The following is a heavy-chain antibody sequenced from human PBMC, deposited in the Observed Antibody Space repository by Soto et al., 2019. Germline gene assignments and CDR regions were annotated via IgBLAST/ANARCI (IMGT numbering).Heavy chain of an antibody. CDR1: GYTFTSYG. V-gene: IGHV1-18*01. D-gene: IGHD2-2*01. J-gene: IGHJ5*02. CDR2: ISAYNGNT. CDR3: AREYCSSTSCYSGWFDP. Sequence: ASVEVSCKXSGYTFTSYGISWVRQAPGQGLEWMGWISAYNGNTNYAQKLQGRVTMTTDTSTSTAYMELRSLRSDDTAVYYCAREYCSSTSCYSGWFDPWGQGTLVTVSS.